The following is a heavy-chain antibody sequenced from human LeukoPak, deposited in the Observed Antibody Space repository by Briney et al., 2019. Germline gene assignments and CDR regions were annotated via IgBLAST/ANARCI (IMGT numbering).Heavy chain of an antibody. CDR1: GYTFTIYG. D-gene: IGHD4-17*01. CDR3: ARDRHGDYAVS. V-gene: IGHV1-18*01. J-gene: IGHJ4*02. Sequence: ASVRVSCKASGYTFTIYGTSWGRQAPGQGRGWMGWISAYNGNTNYAQKLQGTVTITTDTSTSTAYMELRSLRSDDTAVYYCARDRHGDYAVSSGQGTLVTVSS. CDR2: ISAYNGNT.